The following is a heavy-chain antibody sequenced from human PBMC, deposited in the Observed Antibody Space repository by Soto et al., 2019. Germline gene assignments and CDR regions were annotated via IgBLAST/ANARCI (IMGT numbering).Heavy chain of an antibody. CDR2: IKYDGSEK. J-gene: IGHJ4*02. CDR1: GFTFSNYW. CDR3: AGPSVGPDIDY. V-gene: IGHV3-7*01. D-gene: IGHD1-26*01. Sequence: PGGSLRLSCAASGFTFSNYWMSWVRQAPGKGLEWVANIKYDGSEKYYIDSVKGRFTISRDNAKNSLYLQMNSLRAEDTAVYYCAGPSVGPDIDYWGQGTLVTVSS.